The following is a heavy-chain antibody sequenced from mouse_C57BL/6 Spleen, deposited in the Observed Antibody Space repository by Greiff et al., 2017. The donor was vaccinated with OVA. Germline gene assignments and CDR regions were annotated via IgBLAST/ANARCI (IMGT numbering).Heavy chain of an antibody. V-gene: IGHV1-42*01. CDR1: GYSFTDYY. J-gene: IGHJ1*03. CDR2: INPSTGGT. D-gene: IGHD1-1*01. Sequence: VQLQQSGPELVKPGASVKMSCKASGYSFTDYYMNWVKQSPEKSLEWIGEINPSTGGTTYNQKFKAKATMTVDKSSSTAYMQLNRLTSEDSAVEYCARYYSATGPFDFWGTGTTVTVSS. CDR3: ARYYSATGPFDF.